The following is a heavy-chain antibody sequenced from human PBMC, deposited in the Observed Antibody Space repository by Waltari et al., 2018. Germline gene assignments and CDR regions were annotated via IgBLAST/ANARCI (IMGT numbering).Heavy chain of an antibody. Sequence: EVQLLESGGGLVQPGGSLRLSCAASGFTFSSYAMSWVRQAPGKGLEWVSAIRGSGGSTYYADSVKGRFTISRDNSKNTLYLQMNSLRAEDTAVYYCAKGRSWYRPDDQSFRNWFDPWGQGTLVTVSS. CDR3: AKGRSWYRPDDQSFRNWFDP. V-gene: IGHV3-23*01. CDR2: IRGSGGST. D-gene: IGHD6-13*01. CDR1: GFTFSSYA. J-gene: IGHJ5*02.